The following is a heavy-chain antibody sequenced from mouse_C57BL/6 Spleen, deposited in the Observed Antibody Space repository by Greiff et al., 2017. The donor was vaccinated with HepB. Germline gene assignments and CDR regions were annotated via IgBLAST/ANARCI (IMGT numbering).Heavy chain of an antibody. CDR3: ARLGPYWYFDV. D-gene: IGHD4-1*01. CDR2: IYPGSGNT. V-gene: IGHV1-76*01. J-gene: IGHJ1*03. Sequence: QVQLKQSGAELVRPGASVKLSCKASGYTFTDYYINWVKQRPGQGLEWIARIYPGSGNTYYNEKFKGKATLTAEKSSSTAYMQLSSLTSEDSAVYFCARLGPYWYFDVWGTGTTVTVSS. CDR1: GYTFTDYY.